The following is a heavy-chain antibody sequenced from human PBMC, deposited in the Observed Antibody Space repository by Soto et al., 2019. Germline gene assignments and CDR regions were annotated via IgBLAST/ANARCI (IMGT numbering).Heavy chain of an antibody. V-gene: IGHV4-30-4*01. J-gene: IGHJ4*02. CDR2: IYYSGST. Sequence: PSETLSLTCTVSGGSISNGDYYWSCIRQPPGKGLEWIGYIYYSGSTYYNPSLKSRVTISVDTSKNQFSLKLSSVTAADTAVYYCARVEIQLPIDYWGQGTQVTVSS. CDR3: ARVEIQLPIDY. D-gene: IGHD5-18*01. CDR1: GGSISNGDYY.